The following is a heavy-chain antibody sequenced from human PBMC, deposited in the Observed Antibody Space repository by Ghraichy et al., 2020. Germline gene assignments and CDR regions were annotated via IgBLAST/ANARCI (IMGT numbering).Heavy chain of an antibody. CDR1: GFTVSTNY. CDR2: IYSGGST. J-gene: IGHJ4*02. D-gene: IGHD6-13*01. Sequence: GGSLRLSCAASGFTVSTNYMSWVRQAPGKGLEWVSVIYSGGSTYYADSVKGRFTISRDNSKNTLYLQMNSLRAEDTAVYYCATSSSWYGGSWLWGQGTLVTVSS. CDR3: ATSSSWYGGSWL. V-gene: IGHV3-53*01.